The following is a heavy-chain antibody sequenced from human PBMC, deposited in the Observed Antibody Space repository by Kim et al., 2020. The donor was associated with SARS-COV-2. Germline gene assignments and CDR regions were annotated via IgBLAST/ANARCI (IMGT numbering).Heavy chain of an antibody. D-gene: IGHD2-21*01. Sequence: NYHGAAGKGRFTTSRDNSKNTLLLTMNSLRAEDTAVYYCARAFSFYSMDVWGKGTTVTVSS. CDR3: ARAFSFYSMDV. V-gene: IGHV3-33*01. J-gene: IGHJ6*03. CDR2: N.